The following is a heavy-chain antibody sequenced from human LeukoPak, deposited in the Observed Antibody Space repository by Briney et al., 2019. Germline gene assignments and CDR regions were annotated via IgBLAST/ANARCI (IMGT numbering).Heavy chain of an antibody. Sequence: GGSLRLSCAASGFTFSSYGMHWVRQAPGKGLECVAFIRYDGSNKYYADSVKGRFTISRDSSKNTLYLQMNSLRAEDTAVYYCAKDRVVGGYCSGGSCYDWFDPWGQGTLVTVSS. D-gene: IGHD2-15*01. CDR1: GFTFSSYG. J-gene: IGHJ5*02. V-gene: IGHV3-30*02. CDR2: IRYDGSNK. CDR3: AKDRVVGGYCSGGSCYDWFDP.